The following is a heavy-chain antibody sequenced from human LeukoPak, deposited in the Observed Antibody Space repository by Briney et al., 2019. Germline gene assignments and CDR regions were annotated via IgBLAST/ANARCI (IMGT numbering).Heavy chain of an antibody. V-gene: IGHV3-48*03. J-gene: IGHJ4*02. CDR1: GFTFSSYE. CDR3: ARVVAMTIDY. CDR2: ISSSGSTI. D-gene: IGHD5-12*01. Sequence: PGGSLRLXCAASGFTFSSYEMNWGRQAPGKGLEWVSYISSSGSTIYYADSVKGRFTISRDNAKNSLYLQMNSLRAEDTAVYYCARVVAMTIDYWGQGTLVTVSS.